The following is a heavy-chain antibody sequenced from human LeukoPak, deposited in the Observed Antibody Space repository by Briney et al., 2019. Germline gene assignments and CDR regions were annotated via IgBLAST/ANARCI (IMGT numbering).Heavy chain of an antibody. Sequence: ASVNVSCKASGYTFTGYYVHWVRQAPGQGLEWMGWINPNSGGTNHAQKFQGRVTMTRDTSISTAYMELSRLRSDDTAVYYCARYVMGLDFWGQGTLVTVSS. CDR1: GYTFTGYY. V-gene: IGHV1-2*02. CDR3: ARYVMGLDF. D-gene: IGHD2-8*01. J-gene: IGHJ4*02. CDR2: INPNSGGT.